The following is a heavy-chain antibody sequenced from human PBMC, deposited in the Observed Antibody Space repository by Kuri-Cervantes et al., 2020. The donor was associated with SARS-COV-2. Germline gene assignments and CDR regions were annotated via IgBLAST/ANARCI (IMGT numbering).Heavy chain of an antibody. CDR2: NTPFNGNT. D-gene: IGHD4-11*01. Sequence: SVNVPCKHCLDSFDYRFLHWVRQAPGQPLEWMGWNTPFNGNTNYAQRFQDRVTITRDRSMSTDYMELSSLRSEDTAMYYCARSGPGAIYREDGAWDIWGQGTMVTVSS. CDR3: ARSGPGAIYREDGAWDI. J-gene: IGHJ3*02. CDR1: LDSFDYRF. V-gene: IGHV1-45*01.